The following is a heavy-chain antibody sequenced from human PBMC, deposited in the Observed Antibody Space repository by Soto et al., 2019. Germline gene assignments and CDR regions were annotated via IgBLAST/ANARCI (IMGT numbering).Heavy chain of an antibody. V-gene: IGHV2-5*02. Sequence: QITLKESGPTLVKPTQTLTLTCTFSGFSLSTYGVGVGWIRQPPGKALEWLALIYWDDDKRYSPSLKSRLPNTKDTSNKHLVLTVTHMDPVDTATYYCAHVTGRWGVYGMDVWGQGHKVTVSS. CDR3: AHVTGRWGVYGMDV. CDR1: GFSLSTYGVG. D-gene: IGHD2-21*02. J-gene: IGHJ6*02. CDR2: IYWDDDK.